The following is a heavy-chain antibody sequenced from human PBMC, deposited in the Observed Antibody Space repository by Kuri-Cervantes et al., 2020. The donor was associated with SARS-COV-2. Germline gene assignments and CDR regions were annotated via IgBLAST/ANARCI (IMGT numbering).Heavy chain of an antibody. D-gene: IGHD3-3*01. J-gene: IGHJ4*02. V-gene: IGHV4-39*07. CDR2: IYYSGST. Sequence: SETLSLTCTVSGGSISSSSYYWGWIRQPPGKGLEWIGSIYYSGSTNYNPSLKSRVTISVDTSKNQFSLKLSSVTAADTAVYYCARSVWSGYHFDYWGQGTLVTVSS. CDR3: ARSVWSGYHFDY. CDR1: GGSISSSSYY.